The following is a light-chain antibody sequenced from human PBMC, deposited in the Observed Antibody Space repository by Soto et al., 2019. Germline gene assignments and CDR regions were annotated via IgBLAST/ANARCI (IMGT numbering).Light chain of an antibody. V-gene: IGKV3-15*01. CDR2: GAS. CDR3: QQYNNWPPYT. Sequence: EIVMTQSPATLSVSTGERATLSCRASQSVSSNLAWYQQKPGQAPRLLIYGASTRSTGIPARFSGSGSGTEFTLHISSLQSEDFAVYYCQQYNNWPPYTFGQGTKLEI. CDR1: QSVSSN. J-gene: IGKJ2*01.